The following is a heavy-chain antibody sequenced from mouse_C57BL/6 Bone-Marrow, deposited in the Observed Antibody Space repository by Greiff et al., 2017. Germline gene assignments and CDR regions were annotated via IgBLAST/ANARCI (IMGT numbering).Heavy chain of an antibody. CDR3: ARRLFYAMDY. CDR1: GYTFTSYW. D-gene: IGHD6-1*01. V-gene: IGHV1-55*01. J-gene: IGHJ4*01. Sequence: VQLQQPGAELVKPGASVKMSCKASGYTFTSYWITWVKQRPGQGLEWIGDFYPGSGSPNYNEKFKSQATLTVDTSSSTAYMQLSSLTSEDAAVYYCARRLFYAMDYWGQGTSVTVSS. CDR2: FYPGSGSP.